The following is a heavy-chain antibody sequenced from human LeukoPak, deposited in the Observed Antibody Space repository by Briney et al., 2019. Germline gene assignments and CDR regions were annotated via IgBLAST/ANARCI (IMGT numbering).Heavy chain of an antibody. J-gene: IGHJ4*02. V-gene: IGHV3-23*01. CDR3: ARSVPDYTRFDY. CDR1: XFTFSDYA. CDR2: FKTNSGQV. Sequence: SLRLXXVASXFTFSDYAMNWVRQAPGKGLEWVSTFKTNSGQVYYAESVRGRFTISRDNSKNTVYLQMSSLRAEDTALYYCARSVPDYTRFDYWGQGALVTVSP. D-gene: IGHD4-11*01.